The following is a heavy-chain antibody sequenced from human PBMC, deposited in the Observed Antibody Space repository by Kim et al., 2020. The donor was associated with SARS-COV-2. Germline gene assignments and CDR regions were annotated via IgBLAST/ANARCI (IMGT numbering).Heavy chain of an antibody. CDR3: ARVGDSSGYYYDY. Sequence: AQKFQGRVTITADESTSTAYMELSSLRSEDTAVYYCARVGDSSGYYYDYWGQGTLVTVSS. J-gene: IGHJ4*02. V-gene: IGHV1-69*01. D-gene: IGHD3-22*01.